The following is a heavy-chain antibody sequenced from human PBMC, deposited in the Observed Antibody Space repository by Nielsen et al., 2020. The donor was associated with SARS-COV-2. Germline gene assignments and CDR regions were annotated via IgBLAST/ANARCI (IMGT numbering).Heavy chain of an antibody. D-gene: IGHD5-12*01. J-gene: IGHJ4*02. CDR3: ARGNSGSDLPDY. V-gene: IGHV4-59*01. CDR1: GSYISSYW. CDR2: VFFSRT. Sequence: SETLSLTCTVSGSYISSYWWSWIRQSPGKGLEWIGYVFFSRTKYNPFLRSRASISVDTSQNQFSLTLDSVTTGDTAVYYCARGNSGSDLPDYWGQGILVTVPS.